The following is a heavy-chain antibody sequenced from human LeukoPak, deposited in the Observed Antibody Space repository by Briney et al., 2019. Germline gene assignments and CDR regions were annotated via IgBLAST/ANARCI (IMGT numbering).Heavy chain of an antibody. D-gene: IGHD3-3*01. CDR3: ARGPITIFGVVIPFDY. CDR2: ISAYNGNT. Sequence: ASVKVSCKASGYTFTSYGISWARQAPGQGLEWMGWISAYNGNTNYARKLQGRVTMTTDTSTSTAYMELRSLRSDDTAVYYCARGPITIFGVVIPFDYWGQGTLVTVSS. V-gene: IGHV1-18*01. J-gene: IGHJ4*02. CDR1: GYTFTSYG.